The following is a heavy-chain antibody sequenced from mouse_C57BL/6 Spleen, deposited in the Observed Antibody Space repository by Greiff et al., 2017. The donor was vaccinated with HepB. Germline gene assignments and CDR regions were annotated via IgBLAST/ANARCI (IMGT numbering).Heavy chain of an antibody. J-gene: IGHJ2*01. V-gene: IGHV1-69*01. CDR1: GYTFTSYW. D-gene: IGHD1-1*01. Sequence: VQLQQPGAELVMPGASVKLSCKASGYTFTSYWMHWVKQRPGQGLEWIGEIDPSDSYTNYNQKFKGKSTLTVDKSSSTAYMQLSSLTSEDSAVYYCARWYYGVDYWGQGTTLTVSS. CDR2: IDPSDSYT. CDR3: ARWYYGVDY.